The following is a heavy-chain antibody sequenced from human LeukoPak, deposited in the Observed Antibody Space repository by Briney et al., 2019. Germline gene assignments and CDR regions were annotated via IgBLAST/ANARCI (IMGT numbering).Heavy chain of an antibody. Sequence: GASVKVSCKASGGTFSSYAISWVRQAPGQGLEWMGGIIPIFGTANYAQKFQGRVTITADESTSTAYMELSSLRSDDTAVYYCARGTAAAAYNWFDPWGQGTLVTVSS. J-gene: IGHJ5*02. CDR2: IIPIFGTA. D-gene: IGHD6-13*01. CDR1: GGTFSSYA. CDR3: ARGTAAAAYNWFDP. V-gene: IGHV1-69*13.